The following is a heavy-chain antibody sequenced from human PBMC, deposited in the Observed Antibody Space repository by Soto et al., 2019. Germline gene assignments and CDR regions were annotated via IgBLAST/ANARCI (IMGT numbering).Heavy chain of an antibody. CDR2: IDWDDDK. D-gene: IGHD1-26*01. CDR1: GFSLSTSGMC. Sequence: SGPTLVNPTQTLTLTCTFSGFSLSTSGMCVSWIRQPPGKALEWLALIDWDDDKYYSTSLKTRLTISKDTSKDQVVLTMTNMDPVDTATYYCARRSGSPPGDAFDIWGQGTMVTVSS. CDR3: ARRSGSPPGDAFDI. V-gene: IGHV2-70*01. J-gene: IGHJ3*02.